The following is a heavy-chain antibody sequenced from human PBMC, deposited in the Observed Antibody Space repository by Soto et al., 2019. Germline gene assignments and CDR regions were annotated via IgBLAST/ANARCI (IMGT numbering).Heavy chain of an antibody. CDR1: GFTFSSYG. Sequence: GGSLRLSCAASGFTFSSYGMHWVRQAPGKGLEWVAVISYDGSNKYYADSVKGRFTISRDNSKNTLYLQMNSLRAEDTAVYYCAKDRRLGCSSTSCYYYYYYGMDVWGQGTTVTVSS. V-gene: IGHV3-30*18. CDR2: ISYDGSNK. J-gene: IGHJ6*02. D-gene: IGHD2-2*01. CDR3: AKDRRLGCSSTSCYYYYYYGMDV.